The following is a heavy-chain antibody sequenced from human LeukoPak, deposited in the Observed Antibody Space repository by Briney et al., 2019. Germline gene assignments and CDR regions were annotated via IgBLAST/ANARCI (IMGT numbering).Heavy chain of an antibody. CDR1: GGFISSSSYY. J-gene: IGHJ1*01. D-gene: IGHD3-22*01. V-gene: IGHV4-39*01. CDR2: IYYSGST. CDR3: ARRRSYDSTGYFD. Sequence: SETLSLTCTISGGFISSSSYYWGWIRQPPGKGLAWIGDIYYSGSTYYSPSLKSRVSISVDTSKNQFSLILSSVTAADTALYYCARRRSYDSTGYFDWGQGTQVTVS.